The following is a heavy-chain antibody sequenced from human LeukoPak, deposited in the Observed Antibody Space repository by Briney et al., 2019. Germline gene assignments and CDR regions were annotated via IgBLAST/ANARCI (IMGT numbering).Heavy chain of an antibody. CDR3: AKDRPPTTQRGSSFQH. CDR2: IRYDGSNK. D-gene: IGHD1-26*01. V-gene: IGHV3-30*02. Sequence: PGGSLRLSCAASGFTFSSYGMHWVRQAPGKGLEWVAFIRYDGSNKYYADSVKGRFTISRDNSKNTLYLQMNSLRAEDTAVYYCAKDRPPTTQRGSSFQHWGQGTLVTVSS. CDR1: GFTFSSYG. J-gene: IGHJ1*01.